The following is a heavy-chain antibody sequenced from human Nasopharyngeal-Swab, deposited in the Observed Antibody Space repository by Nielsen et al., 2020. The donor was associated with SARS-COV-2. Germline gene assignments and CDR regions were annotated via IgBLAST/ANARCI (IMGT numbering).Heavy chain of an antibody. CDR3: ARDAPAHYGAFY. V-gene: IGHV3-30*03. CDR1: GFTFSSFG. Sequence: GESLQISCAASGFTFSSFGMHWVRQAPGKGLGWVAFIAHDASNEYYGDSVKGRFSISRDSSKNTLYLQMDSLRGEDTAVYYCARDAPAHYGAFYWGRGTLVTVSS. CDR2: IAHDASNE. J-gene: IGHJ4*02. D-gene: IGHD4-17*01.